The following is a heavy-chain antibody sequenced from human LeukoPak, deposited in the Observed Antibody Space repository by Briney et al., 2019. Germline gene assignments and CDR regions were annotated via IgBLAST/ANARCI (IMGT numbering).Heavy chain of an antibody. J-gene: IGHJ4*02. CDR1: GGSFSGYY. Sequence: SETLSLTCAVYGGSFSGYYWSWIRQPPGKGLEWIGEINHSGSTNYNPSLKSRVTISVDTSKNQFSLKLSSVTAADTAVYYCARVAGYYGSGSYYKISALFDYWGQGTLVTVSS. V-gene: IGHV4-34*01. CDR2: INHSGST. D-gene: IGHD3-10*01. CDR3: ARVAGYYGSGSYYKISALFDY.